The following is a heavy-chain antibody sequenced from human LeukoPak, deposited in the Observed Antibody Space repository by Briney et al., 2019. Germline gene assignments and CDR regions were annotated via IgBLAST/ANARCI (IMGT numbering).Heavy chain of an antibody. CDR3: AKRAMNSGSAREFDY. Sequence: GGSLRLSCAASGFTFSTYAMHWVRQAPGRGLEWVSAIGTSVSSIYYADSVTGRFTICRDNSKKTVYLQMNNLRGDDTAVYYCAKRAMNSGSAREFDYWGQGTLVTVCS. V-gene: IGHV3-23*01. CDR2: IGTSVSSI. J-gene: IGHJ4*02. CDR1: GFTFSTYA. D-gene: IGHD1-26*01.